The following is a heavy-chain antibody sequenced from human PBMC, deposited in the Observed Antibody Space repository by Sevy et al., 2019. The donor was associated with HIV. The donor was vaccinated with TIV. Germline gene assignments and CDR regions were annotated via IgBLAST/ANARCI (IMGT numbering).Heavy chain of an antibody. V-gene: IGHV3-7*01. Sequence: GGSLRLSCVVSGLTSRTYWMHWVRRAPGKGLEWVASINPDGGENYYVASVKGRFTISRDNSKNTLYLQMNSLRAEDTAVYYCAREDFVFGNYYGMDVWGQGTTVTVSS. CDR2: INPDGGEN. D-gene: IGHD2-15*01. CDR3: AREDFVFGNYYGMDV. CDR1: GLTSRTYW. J-gene: IGHJ6*02.